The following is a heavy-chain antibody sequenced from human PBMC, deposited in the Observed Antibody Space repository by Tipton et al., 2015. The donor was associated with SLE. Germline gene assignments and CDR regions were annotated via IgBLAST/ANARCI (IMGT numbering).Heavy chain of an antibody. J-gene: IGHJ3*02. D-gene: IGHD2-8*02. V-gene: IGHV3-23*03. Sequence: GSLRLSCAASGFTFSSYAMSWVRQAPGKGLESVSLIYSGGSRAYYADSVKGRFTISRDNSKNTLYLQMNSLRAEDTAAYYCAARYWGAFDIWGQGTMVTVSS. CDR3: AARYWGAFDI. CDR2: IYSGGSRA. CDR1: GFTFSSYA.